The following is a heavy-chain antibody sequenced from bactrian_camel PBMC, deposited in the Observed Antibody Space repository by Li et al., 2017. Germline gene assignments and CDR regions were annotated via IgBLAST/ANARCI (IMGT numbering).Heavy chain of an antibody. CDR1: GYIDRTYC. CDR3: ATGPYGLGVLMHNHDLAT. CDR2: LDYDGYS. V-gene: IGHV3S53*01. J-gene: IGHJ4*01. D-gene: IGHD5*01. Sequence: HVQLVESGGGSVQALGSLRLSCVYSGYIDRTYCMGWFRQAPGKEREGVAALDYDGYSRYADSVQGRFKISQDNAKNSLYLQLNNLKPEDSAMYYCATGPYGLGVLMHNHDLATWGQGTQVTVS.